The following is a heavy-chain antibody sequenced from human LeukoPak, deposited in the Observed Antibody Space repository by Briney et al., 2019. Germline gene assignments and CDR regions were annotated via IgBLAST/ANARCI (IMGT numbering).Heavy chain of an antibody. CDR3: ARDGIAARRSYI. CDR1: GGSISSSSYY. J-gene: IGHJ4*02. Sequence: SETLSLTCTVSGGSISSSSYYWGWIRQPPGKGLEWIGSIYYSGSTYYNPSLKSRVTISVDTSKNQFSLKLSSVTAADTAVYYCARDGIAARRSYIWGQGTLVTVSS. CDR2: IYYSGST. D-gene: IGHD2-15*01. V-gene: IGHV4-39*07.